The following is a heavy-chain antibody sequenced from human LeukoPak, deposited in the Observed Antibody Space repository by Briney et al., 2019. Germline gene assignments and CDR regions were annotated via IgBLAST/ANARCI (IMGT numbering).Heavy chain of an antibody. CDR2: IYNSGST. Sequence: PSETLSLTCTVSGDSISSYYWSWIRLPPGKGLEWIGYIYNSGSTNYNPSLKSRVTISADTSKNQFSLKLRFVTAADTAVYYCARAPLGTTVKPFYFDFWGRGTLVTVSS. V-gene: IGHV4-59*01. D-gene: IGHD4-11*01. CDR1: GDSISSYY. J-gene: IGHJ4*02. CDR3: ARAPLGTTVKPFYFDF.